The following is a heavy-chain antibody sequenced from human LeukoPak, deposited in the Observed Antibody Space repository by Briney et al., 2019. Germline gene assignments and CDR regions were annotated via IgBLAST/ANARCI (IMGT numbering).Heavy chain of an antibody. CDR3: AKDTRTVFGVASHYFDY. CDR2: ISGSGGST. V-gene: IGHV3-23*01. Sequence: QTGGSLRLSCAASGFTFSSYAMSWVRQAPGKGLEGVSAISGSGGSTYYADSVKGRFTISRDNSKNTLSLQMNSLRAEDTAVYYCAKDTRTVFGVASHYFDYWGQGTLVTVSS. CDR1: GFTFSSYA. J-gene: IGHJ4*02. D-gene: IGHD3-3*01.